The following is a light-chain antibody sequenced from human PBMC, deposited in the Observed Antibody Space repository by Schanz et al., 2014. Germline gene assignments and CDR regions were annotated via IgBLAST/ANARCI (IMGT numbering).Light chain of an antibody. CDR3: CSYAGSYTFVV. J-gene: IGLJ2*01. V-gene: IGLV1-40*01. CDR2: ENK. CDR1: SSNIGEGYD. Sequence: QSVLTQPPSVSGAPGQRVTVSCTGGSSNIGEGYDVHWYQQLPGTAPRLLMFENKHRPSGVPDRFSGSKSGTSASLTITGLQAEDEADYYCCSYAGSYTFVVFGGGTKLTVL.